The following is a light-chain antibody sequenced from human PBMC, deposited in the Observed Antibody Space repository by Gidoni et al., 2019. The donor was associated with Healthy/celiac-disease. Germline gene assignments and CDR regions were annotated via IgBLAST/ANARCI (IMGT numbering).Light chain of an antibody. CDR1: QRVSSY. V-gene: IGKV3-11*01. Sequence: EIVLTQSPATLSVSPGERATLSCSASQRVSSYLAWYQQKPGQAPRLLIYDASNRATGIPARFSGSGSGTDFTLTISSLEPEDFAVYYCQQRSNWPPTFGGGTKVEIK. CDR2: DAS. CDR3: QQRSNWPPT. J-gene: IGKJ4*01.